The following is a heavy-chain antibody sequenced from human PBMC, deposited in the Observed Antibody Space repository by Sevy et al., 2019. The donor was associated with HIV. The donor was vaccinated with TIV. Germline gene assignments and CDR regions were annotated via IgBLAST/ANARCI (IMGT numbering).Heavy chain of an antibody. D-gene: IGHD4-17*01. CDR2: IYPGDSDT. CDR3: ARQVEGYGDYPNYFDS. V-gene: IGHV5-51*01. CDR1: GYSFTSYW. J-gene: IGHJ4*02. Sequence: GESLKISCKGSGYSFTSYWIAWVRQMPGKGLEWMGIIYPGDSDTRYSPPFQGQVTISADKSISPAYLQWNSLKASDTAIYYCARQVEGYGDYPNYFDSWGQGTLVTVSS.